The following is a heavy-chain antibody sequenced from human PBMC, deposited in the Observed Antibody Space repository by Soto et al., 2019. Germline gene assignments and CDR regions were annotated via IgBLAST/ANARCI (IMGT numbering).Heavy chain of an antibody. Sequence: GGSLRLSCAASGFTFSSSWMHWVRQAPGKGLVWVSRINSDGSTTTYADSVKGRFTISRDNAKNTLYLQMNSLRAEDTAVYHCTRWFTYGNFDYFDYWGQGTQVTVSS. CDR3: TRWFTYGNFDYFDY. CDR1: GFTFSSSW. D-gene: IGHD3-10*01. V-gene: IGHV3-74*01. J-gene: IGHJ4*02. CDR2: INSDGSTT.